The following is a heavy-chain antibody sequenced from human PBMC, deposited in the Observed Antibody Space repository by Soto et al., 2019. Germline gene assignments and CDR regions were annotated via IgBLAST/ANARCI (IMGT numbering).Heavy chain of an antibody. D-gene: IGHD3-10*01. Sequence: GGSLRLSCAASGFTFSSYGMHWVRQAPGKGLEWVAVIWYDGSNKYYADSVKGRFTISRDNSKNTLYLQMNSLRAEDTAVYYWARDPRVMVRSRIDYMDVWGKGTTVTVSS. CDR2: IWYDGSNK. CDR1: GFTFSSYG. J-gene: IGHJ6*03. V-gene: IGHV3-33*01. CDR3: ARDPRVMVRSRIDYMDV.